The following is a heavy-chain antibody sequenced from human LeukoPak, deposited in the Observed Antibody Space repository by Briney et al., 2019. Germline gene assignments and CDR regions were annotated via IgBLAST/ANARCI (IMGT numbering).Heavy chain of an antibody. D-gene: IGHD1-26*01. J-gene: IGHJ3*02. CDR2: IYYSGST. V-gene: IGHV4-39*07. CDR1: GVSISSSSYY. CDR3: ARSKKWAFDI. Sequence: SETLSLTCTVSGVSISSSSYYWVWIRQPPGRGLEWIGSIYYSGSTYYNPSLKSRVTISVDTSKNQFSLKLSSVTAADTAVYYCARSKKWAFDIWGQGTMVTVSS.